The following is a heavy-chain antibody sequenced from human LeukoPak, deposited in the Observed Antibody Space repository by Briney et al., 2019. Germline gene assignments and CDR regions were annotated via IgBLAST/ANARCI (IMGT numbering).Heavy chain of an antibody. CDR3: ARYGGYPLFDY. V-gene: IGHV3-7*05. Sequence: PGGSLRLSCVASGFTFNNYWMNWVRQAPGKGLEWLAKINQNGSEKFYVDSVKGRFTISRDNAKNSLYLQMNSLRAEDTAVYYCARYGGYPLFDYWGQGTLVTVSS. D-gene: IGHD4-23*01. CDR2: INQNGSEK. CDR1: GFTFNNYW. J-gene: IGHJ4*02.